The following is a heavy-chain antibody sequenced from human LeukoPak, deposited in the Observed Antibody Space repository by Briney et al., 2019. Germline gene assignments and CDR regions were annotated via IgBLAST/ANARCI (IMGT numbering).Heavy chain of an antibody. CDR2: IRSKAYGGTT. D-gene: IGHD1-26*01. Sequence: GRSLRLSCTASGFTFGDYAMSWVRQAPGKGLEWVGFIRSKAYGGTTEYAASVKGRFTISRDDSKRIAYLQMNSLKTEDTAVYYCTRESIVGAPTGGYFDYWGQGTLVTVSS. J-gene: IGHJ4*02. CDR1: GFTFGDYA. V-gene: IGHV3-49*04. CDR3: TRESIVGAPTGGYFDY.